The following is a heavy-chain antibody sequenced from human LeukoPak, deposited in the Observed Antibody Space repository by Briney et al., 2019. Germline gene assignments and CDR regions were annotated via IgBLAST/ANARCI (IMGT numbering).Heavy chain of an antibody. V-gene: IGHV3-66*01. CDR2: IYSGGST. CDR1: GFTVSSNY. D-gene: IGHD4-17*01. CDR3: ARDLSYGDSYSYGRDV. Sequence: GGSLRLSCAASGFTVSSNYTSWVRQAPGKGLEWVSVIYSGGSTYYADSVKGRFTISRDNSKNTLYLQMNSLRAEDTAVYYCARDLSYGDSYSYGRDVWGQGPRSPSP. J-gene: IGHJ6*02.